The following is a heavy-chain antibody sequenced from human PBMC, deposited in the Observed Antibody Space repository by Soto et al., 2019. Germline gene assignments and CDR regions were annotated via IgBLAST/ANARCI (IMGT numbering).Heavy chain of an antibody. V-gene: IGHV3-30*18. CDR2: ISYDGSNK. CDR1: GFTFSSYG. CDR3: AKSLDYYDSSGYYDVGDY. Sequence: GGSLRLSCAASGFTFSSYGMHWVRQAPGKGLEWVAVISYDGSNKYYADSVKGRFTISRDNSKNTLYLQMNSLRAEDTAVYYCAKSLDYYDSSGYYDVGDYWGQGTLVTVSS. J-gene: IGHJ4*02. D-gene: IGHD3-22*01.